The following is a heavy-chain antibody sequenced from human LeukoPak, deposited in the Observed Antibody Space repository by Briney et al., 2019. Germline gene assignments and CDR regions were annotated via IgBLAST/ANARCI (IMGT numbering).Heavy chain of an antibody. D-gene: IGHD6-13*01. CDR2: IYHSGST. CDR3: ARDSSSWPGVFDY. J-gene: IGHJ4*02. V-gene: IGHV4-38-2*02. CDR1: GYSISSGYY. Sequence: SETLSLTCTVSGYSISSGYYWGWIRQPPGKGLEWIGSIYHSGSTNYNPSLKSRVTISVDTSKNQFSLKLSSVTAADTAVYYCARDSSSWPGVFDYWGQGTLVTVSS.